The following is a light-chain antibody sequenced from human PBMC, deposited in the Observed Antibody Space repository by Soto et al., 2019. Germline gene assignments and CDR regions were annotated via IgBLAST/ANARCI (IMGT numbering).Light chain of an antibody. Sequence: EIVLTQSPGTLSLSPGERATLSCRASQSVSSSYLAWYQQKPGQAARLLIYGVSSRATGIPDRFSGSGSGTDFTLSISRLEPEDFAVYYCQHYGSSPRAFGGGTKVEIK. CDR2: GVS. CDR3: QHYGSSPRA. V-gene: IGKV3-20*01. CDR1: QSVSSSY. J-gene: IGKJ4*01.